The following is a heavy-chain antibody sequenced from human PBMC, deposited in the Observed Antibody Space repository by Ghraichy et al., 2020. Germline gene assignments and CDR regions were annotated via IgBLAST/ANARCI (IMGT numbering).Heavy chain of an antibody. CDR2: VWYDGSS. CDR3: ARAVSGAASYLDY. J-gene: IGHJ4*02. D-gene: IGHD6-19*01. Sequence: SETLSLTCTVSGGSLSSKSYYLTWIRQTPGKGLEWVGSVWYDGSSYYNPSLKDRVTISVDTSKNQFSLKIKSVTAADTAVYYCARAVSGAASYLDYWGRGSLVTVSS. CDR1: GGSLSSKSYY. V-gene: IGHV4-39*01.